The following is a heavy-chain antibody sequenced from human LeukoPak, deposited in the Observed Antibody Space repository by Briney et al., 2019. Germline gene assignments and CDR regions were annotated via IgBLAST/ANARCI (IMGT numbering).Heavy chain of an antibody. CDR3: ARGGDKSQH. CDR2: ISSSSSYI. J-gene: IGHJ1*01. D-gene: IGHD3-16*01. CDR1: GFTFSSYS. Sequence: GGSLRLSCAASGFTFSSYSMNWVRQGPGKGLEYVSSISSSSSYIYYADSVKGRFTISRDNAKNSLYLQMNSLRAEDTAVYYCARGGDKSQHWGQGTLVTVSS. V-gene: IGHV3-21*01.